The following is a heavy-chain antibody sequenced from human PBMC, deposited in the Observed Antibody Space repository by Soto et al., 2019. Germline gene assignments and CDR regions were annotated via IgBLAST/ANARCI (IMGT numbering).Heavy chain of an antibody. D-gene: IGHD5-12*01. CDR1: GFTFSSYA. V-gene: IGHV3-23*01. J-gene: IGHJ3*02. Sequence: PGGSLRLSCAASGFTFSSYAMSWVLQAPGKGLEWVSAISGSGGSTYYADSVKGRFTISRDNSKNTLYLQMNSLRAEDTAVYYCAKTGRFEYSGYDYYAFDIWGQGTMVTVSS. CDR3: AKTGRFEYSGYDYYAFDI. CDR2: ISGSGGST.